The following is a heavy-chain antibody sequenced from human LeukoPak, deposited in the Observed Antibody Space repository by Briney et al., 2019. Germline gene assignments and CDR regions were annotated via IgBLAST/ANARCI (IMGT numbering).Heavy chain of an antibody. J-gene: IGHJ4*02. CDR2: ISWNSGDI. Sequence: PGGSLRLSCEASGLTFSSYWMHWVRQAPGKGLEWVSGISWNSGDIDYADSVKGRFTISRDNAKNSLYLQMNSLRAEDTALYYCSKHMDTALAAFDYWGQGTLVTVSS. D-gene: IGHD5-18*01. CDR1: GLTFSSYW. V-gene: IGHV3-9*01. CDR3: SKHMDTALAAFDY.